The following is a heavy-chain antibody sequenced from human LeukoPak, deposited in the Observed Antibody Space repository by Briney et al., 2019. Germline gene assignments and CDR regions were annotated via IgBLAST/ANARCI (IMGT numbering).Heavy chain of an antibody. CDR1: GFTFSSYS. V-gene: IGHV3-21*04. Sequence: GGSLRLSCAASGFTFSSYSMNCVRQAPGKGLEWVSSTSSSSSYIYYADSVKGRFTISRDNAKNSPYLQMNSLRAEDTAVYYCARDYRYYYGSGNSCVAFDIWGQGTMVTVSS. CDR2: TSSSSSYI. CDR3: ARDYRYYYGSGNSCVAFDI. J-gene: IGHJ3*02. D-gene: IGHD3-10*01.